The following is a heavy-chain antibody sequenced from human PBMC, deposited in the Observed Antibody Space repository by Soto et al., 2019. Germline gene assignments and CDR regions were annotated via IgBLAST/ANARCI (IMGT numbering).Heavy chain of an antibody. J-gene: IGHJ1*01. D-gene: IGHD3-10*01. Sequence: EVQLVESGGDLVHPGGSLILSCTASGFPFSSYWMHWVRQAPGKGLVWISRSNSDASTTTYADSVKGRFTISRDNAXXTLFLQMNSLRVDDTAVYYCARGYYGSEGTEYFQLWGRGTLVTVSS. CDR2: SNSDASTT. CDR3: ARGYYGSEGTEYFQL. CDR1: GFPFSSYW. V-gene: IGHV3-74*03.